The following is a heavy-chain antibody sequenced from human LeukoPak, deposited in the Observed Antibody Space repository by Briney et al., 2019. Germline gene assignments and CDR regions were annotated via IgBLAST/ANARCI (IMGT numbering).Heavy chain of an antibody. V-gene: IGHV3-74*01. D-gene: IGHD3-10*01. Sequence: PGGSLRLSCAASGFIFSSYWMHWVRQAPGKGLLWVSRTNIDGDSTNYADSVKGRFTISRDNAKNMLYLQMNSLRAEDTAVYYCTRGGSYDSGTYRLDYWGQGTLVTVSS. CDR3: TRGGSYDSGTYRLDY. CDR2: TNIDGDST. J-gene: IGHJ4*02. CDR1: GFIFSSYW.